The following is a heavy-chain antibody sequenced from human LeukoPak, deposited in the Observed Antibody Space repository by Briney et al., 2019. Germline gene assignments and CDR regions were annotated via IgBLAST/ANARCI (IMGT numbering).Heavy chain of an antibody. V-gene: IGHV3-23*01. D-gene: IGHD6-13*01. CDR1: GFTFSSYA. Sequence: GGSLRLSCAASGFTFSSYAMSWVRQAPGKGLEWVSAISGSGGSTYYADSVKGRSTISRDNSKNTLYLQMNSLRAEDTAVYYCAKGGHIAAAPEPSDYWGQGTLVTVSS. CDR2: ISGSGGST. CDR3: AKGGHIAAAPEPSDY. J-gene: IGHJ4*02.